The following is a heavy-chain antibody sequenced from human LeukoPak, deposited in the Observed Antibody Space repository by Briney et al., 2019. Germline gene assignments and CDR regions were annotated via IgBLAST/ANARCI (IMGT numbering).Heavy chain of an antibody. V-gene: IGHV1-2*02. J-gene: IGHJ5*02. Sequence: GASVKVSCKTSGYTFTAYYIHWVRQAPGQGLEWMGWINPNSGGTNYAQKFQGRVTMTRDTSISTAYRELSRLRTDDTAVYYCARHPYDSSGYYNWLDPWGQGTLVTVSS. CDR3: ARHPYDSSGYYNWLDP. D-gene: IGHD3-22*01. CDR2: INPNSGGT. CDR1: GYTFTAYY.